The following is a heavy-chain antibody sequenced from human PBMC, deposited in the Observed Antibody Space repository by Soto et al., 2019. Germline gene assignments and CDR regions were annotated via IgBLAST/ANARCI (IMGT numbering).Heavy chain of an antibody. Sequence: SETLSLTCIVSGGSVSSGNYYWNWIRQPPGKGPEWIGYIYSSGSTKYSPSLKSRVTISVDTSKKQFSLNLRSVIAADTAVYYCARSYDSSGYYYYAMDVWGQGTTVTVSS. CDR2: IYSSGST. D-gene: IGHD3-22*01. V-gene: IGHV4-61*01. CDR1: GGSVSSGNYY. CDR3: ARSYDSSGYYYYAMDV. J-gene: IGHJ6*02.